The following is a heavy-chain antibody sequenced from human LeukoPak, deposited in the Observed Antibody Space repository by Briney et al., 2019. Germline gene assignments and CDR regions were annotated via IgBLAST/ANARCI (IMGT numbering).Heavy chain of an antibody. CDR2: INHSGST. CDR3: AGRFLEWLLDY. D-gene: IGHD3-3*01. Sequence: SETLSLTCAVYGGSFSGYHWSWIRQPPGKGLEWIGEINHSGSTNYNPSLKSRVTISVDTSKNQFSLKLSSVTAADTAVYYCAGRFLEWLLDYWGQGTLVTVSS. V-gene: IGHV4-34*01. CDR1: GGSFSGYH. J-gene: IGHJ4*02.